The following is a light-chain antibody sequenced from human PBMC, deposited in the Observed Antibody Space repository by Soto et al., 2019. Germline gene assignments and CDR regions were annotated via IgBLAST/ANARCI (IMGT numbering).Light chain of an antibody. J-gene: IGKJ1*01. CDR1: QSIRTS. CDR3: QHTFNSPPWT. V-gene: IGKV1-5*01. CDR2: GAS. Sequence: DIKMTQSPSTLSATVGDGVTITCRASQSIRTSLAWYQQKPGKAPRVLISGASSLQSGVPSRFSGSGSGTDFTLTVNSLQPEDFASYFCQHTFNSPPWTFGQGTKVDI.